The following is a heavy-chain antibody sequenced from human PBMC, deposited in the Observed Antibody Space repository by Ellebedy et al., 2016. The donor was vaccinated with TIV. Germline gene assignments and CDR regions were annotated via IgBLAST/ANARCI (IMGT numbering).Heavy chain of an antibody. D-gene: IGHD4-17*01. CDR2: IQSGGTT. CDR1: GFSVSSNY. CDR3: VRDLTTLDY. V-gene: IGHV3-66*01. Sequence: PGGSLRLSCAASGFSVSSNYMNWVRQAPGKNLQWVSVIQSGGTTFYADSVKGRFTISRDNSKNTVSLEMNSLRVEDTAVYHCVRDLTTLDYWGQGTLVTVSS. J-gene: IGHJ4*02.